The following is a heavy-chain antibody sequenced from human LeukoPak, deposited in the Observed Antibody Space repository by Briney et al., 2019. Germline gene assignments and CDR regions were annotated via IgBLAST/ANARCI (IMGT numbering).Heavy chain of an antibody. CDR3: ARSYSPYYYDSSGHPYFDY. Sequence: GGSLRLSCAASGFTFDDYGMSWVRQAPGKGLEWVSGINWNGGSTGYADSVKGRFTISRDNAKNSLYLQMNSLRAEDTALYYCARSYSPYYYDSSGHPYFDYWGQGTLVTVSS. V-gene: IGHV3-20*04. CDR2: INWNGGST. J-gene: IGHJ4*02. CDR1: GFTFDDYG. D-gene: IGHD3-22*01.